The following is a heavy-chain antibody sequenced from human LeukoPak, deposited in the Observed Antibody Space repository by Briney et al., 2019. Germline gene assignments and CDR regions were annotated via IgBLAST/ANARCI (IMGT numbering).Heavy chain of an antibody. CDR1: GGTFSSYA. V-gene: IGHV1-69*04. D-gene: IGHD3-22*01. CDR3: ARERITMIVVVIHDAFDI. CDR2: IIPILGIA. J-gene: IGHJ3*02. Sequence: PVKVSCKASGGTFSSYAISWVRQAPGQGLEWMGRIIPILGIANYAQKFQGRVTITADKSTSTAYMELSSLRSEDTAVYYCARERITMIVVVIHDAFDIWGQGTMVTVSS.